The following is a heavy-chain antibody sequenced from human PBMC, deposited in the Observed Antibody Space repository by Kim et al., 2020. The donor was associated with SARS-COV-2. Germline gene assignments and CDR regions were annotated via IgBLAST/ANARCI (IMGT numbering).Heavy chain of an antibody. V-gene: IGHV4-34*01. J-gene: IGHJ4*02. CDR3: ARRLSNTSGWGSHYCDL. CDR2: INHSGRT. D-gene: IGHD3-10*01. CDR1: GGSISSYY. Sequence: SETLSLTCTVSGGSISSYYWSWIRQPPGKGLEWIGEINHSGRTNYNPSLKSRVTISVDTSKNQFSLKLTSVTAADTAVYYCARRLSNTSGWGSHYCDLWGQGTLVTVSS.